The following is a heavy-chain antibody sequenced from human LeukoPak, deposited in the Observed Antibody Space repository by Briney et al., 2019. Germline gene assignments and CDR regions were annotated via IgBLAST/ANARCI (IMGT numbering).Heavy chain of an antibody. D-gene: IGHD3-3*01. CDR2: IYYSGST. Sequence: SETLSLTCTVSGGSISSGGYYWSWIRQHPGKGLEWIGYIYYSGSTYYNPSLKSRVTISVDTSKNQFSLKLSSVTAADTAVYYCARALRSPSIRITIFGVVKNNWFDPWGQGTLVTVSS. CDR3: ARALRSPSIRITIFGVVKNNWFDP. V-gene: IGHV4-31*03. J-gene: IGHJ5*02. CDR1: GGSISSGGYY.